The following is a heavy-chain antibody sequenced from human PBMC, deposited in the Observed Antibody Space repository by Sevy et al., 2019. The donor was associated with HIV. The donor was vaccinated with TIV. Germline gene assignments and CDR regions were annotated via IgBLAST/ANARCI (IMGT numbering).Heavy chain of an antibody. J-gene: IGHJ6*02. D-gene: IGHD3-3*01. CDR2: ISYDGSNK. CDR3: ARDGMMPTYYDFWSGYQTLYGMDV. V-gene: IGHV3-30-3*01. Sequence: GGSLRLSCAASGFTFSSYAMHWVRQAPGKGLEWVAVISYDGSNKYYADSVKGRFTISRDNSKNTLYLQMNSLRAEDTVVYYCARDGMMPTYYDFWSGYQTLYGMDVWGQGTTVTVSS. CDR1: GFTFSSYA.